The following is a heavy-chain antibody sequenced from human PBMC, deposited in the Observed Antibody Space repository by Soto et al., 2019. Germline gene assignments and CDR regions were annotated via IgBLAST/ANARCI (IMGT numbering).Heavy chain of an antibody. CDR1: GFTFSSYA. CDR2: ISGSGGST. V-gene: IGHV3-23*01. J-gene: IGHJ4*02. Sequence: GGSLRLSCAASGFTFSSYAMSWVRQAPGKGLEWVSAISGSGGSTYYADSVKGRFTISRDNSKNTLYLQMNSLRAEDTAVYYCAKDGVPYYYDSSGYYVNWGQGTLVTV. CDR3: AKDGVPYYYDSSGYYVN. D-gene: IGHD3-22*01.